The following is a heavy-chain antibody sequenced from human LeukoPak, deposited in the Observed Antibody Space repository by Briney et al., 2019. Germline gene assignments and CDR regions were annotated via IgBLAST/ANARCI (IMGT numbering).Heavy chain of an antibody. CDR2: IYYSGST. J-gene: IGHJ4*02. V-gene: IGHV4-59*01. D-gene: IGHD4-17*01. Sequence: SETLSLTCSVSGGSISNYYWSWIRQPPGKGLEWIGYIYYSGSTNYNPSLKGRVTISVDTSKNQFSLKLSSVTAADTAVYYCARGDYGDYWDWGQGTLVTVSS. CDR1: GGSISNYY. CDR3: ARGDYGDYWD.